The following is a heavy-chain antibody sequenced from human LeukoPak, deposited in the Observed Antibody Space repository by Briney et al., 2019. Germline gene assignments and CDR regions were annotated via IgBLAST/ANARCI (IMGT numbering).Heavy chain of an antibody. V-gene: IGHV4-39*07. CDR3: ARWVGNRNWFDP. D-gene: IGHD1-26*01. CDR1: GGSISSGSYL. Sequence: PAETLSLTCTVSGGSISSGSYLWGCIRQSPGKGLEWIGSISYSGRTYYNPSLKTRVTVSVATSKNQFSLKATSVTAADTAVYYCARWVGNRNWFDPWGQGTLVTVSS. J-gene: IGHJ5*02. CDR2: ISYSGRT.